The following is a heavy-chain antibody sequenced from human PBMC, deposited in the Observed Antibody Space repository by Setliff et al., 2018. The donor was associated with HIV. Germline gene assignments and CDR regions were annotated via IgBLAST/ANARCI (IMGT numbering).Heavy chain of an antibody. V-gene: IGHV4-31*03. D-gene: IGHD3-22*01. CDR3: ARTEGAYYYESGNYYSVGFFDL. J-gene: IGHJ2*01. CDR1: GASIISGDFY. Sequence: LTCSVSGASIISGDFYWAWIRQHPGKGLEWLGYISYSGITYYKPSLRSRVSISVDTSKNQFSLKLSSVTAADTAVYYCARTEGAYYYESGNYYSVGFFDLWGRGSLVTVSS. CDR2: ISYSGIT.